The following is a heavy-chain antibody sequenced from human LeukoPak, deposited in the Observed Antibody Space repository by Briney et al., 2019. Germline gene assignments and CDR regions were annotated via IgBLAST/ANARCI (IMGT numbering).Heavy chain of an antibody. V-gene: IGHV3-30-3*01. Sequence: GGSLRLSCAASGFTFSSYAMHWVRQAPGKGLEWVAVISYDGSNKYYADSVKGRFTISRDNSKNTLYLQMNSLRAEDTAVYYCAREKPSSGWYYYYYYGMDVWGQGTTVTVSS. CDR3: AREKPSSGWYYYYYYGMDV. CDR2: ISYDGSNK. CDR1: GFTFSSYA. D-gene: IGHD6-19*01. J-gene: IGHJ6*02.